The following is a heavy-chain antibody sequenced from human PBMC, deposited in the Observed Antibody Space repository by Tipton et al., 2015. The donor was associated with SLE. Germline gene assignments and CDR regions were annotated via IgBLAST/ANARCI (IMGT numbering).Heavy chain of an antibody. J-gene: IGHJ4*02. D-gene: IGHD6-19*01. V-gene: IGHV3-23*01. CDR1: GFPFSSYW. CDR2: ISSSGKTT. CDR3: ATPSSGWTSFNY. Sequence: SLRLSCAASGFPFSSYWMHWIRQAPGKGLQWVSAISSSGKTTHYADSVRGRFTISRDNAKNTLYLPMSSLRTEDTALYFCATPSSGWTSFNYWGQGMLVTVSS.